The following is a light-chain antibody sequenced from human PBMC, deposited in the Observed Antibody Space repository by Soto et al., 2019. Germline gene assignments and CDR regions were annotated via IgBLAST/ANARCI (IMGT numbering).Light chain of an antibody. CDR3: SSYAGSSTVV. CDR1: SSDVGGYNF. Sequence: QSALTQPPSASGSPGQSVTISCTGTSSDVGGYNFVSWYQQHPGKAPKLMIYEVSERPSGVPDRFSGSKSGNTASLTVSGLQAEDEADYYCSSYAGSSTVVFGGGTKLTVL. J-gene: IGLJ2*01. V-gene: IGLV2-8*01. CDR2: EVS.